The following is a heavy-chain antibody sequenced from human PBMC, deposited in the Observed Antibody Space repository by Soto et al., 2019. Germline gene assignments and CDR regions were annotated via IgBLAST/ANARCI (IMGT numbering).Heavy chain of an antibody. V-gene: IGHV1-2*04. CDR1: GYTFTGYY. CDR2: INPNSGGT. D-gene: IGHD5-18*01. Sequence: GASVKVSCKASGYTFTGYYMHWVRQAPGQGLEWMGWINPNSGGTNYAQKFQGWVTMTRDTSISTAYMELSRLRSDDTAVYYCATGGGDTAMVGIYYYYGMDVWGQGTTVTVSS. J-gene: IGHJ6*02. CDR3: ATGGGDTAMVGIYYYYGMDV.